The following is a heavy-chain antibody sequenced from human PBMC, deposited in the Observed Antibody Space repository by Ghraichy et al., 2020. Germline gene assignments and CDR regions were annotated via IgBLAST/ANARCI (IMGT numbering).Heavy chain of an antibody. Sequence: GGSLRLSCAASGFISSSYWMSWVRQAPGKGLEWVANIKQDGSEKYYVDSVKGRFTISRDNAKKSLYLQMNSLRGEDTAVYYCARAQIWNDAFDIWGQGTMVTVSS. D-gene: IGHD1-1*01. CDR1: GFISSSYW. V-gene: IGHV3-7*03. J-gene: IGHJ3*02. CDR2: IKQDGSEK. CDR3: ARAQIWNDAFDI.